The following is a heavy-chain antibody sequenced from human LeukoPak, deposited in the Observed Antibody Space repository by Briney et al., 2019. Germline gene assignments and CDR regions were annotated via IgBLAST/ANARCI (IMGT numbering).Heavy chain of an antibody. Sequence: GGSLRLSCAASGFTFSSYAMSWVRRAPGKGLEWVSAISGSGGSTYYADSVKGRFTISRDNSKNTLYLQMNSLRAEDTAVYYCAKRPIGSSGYYGMQGFDYWGQGTLVTVSS. CDR1: GFTFSSYA. J-gene: IGHJ4*02. CDR3: AKRPIGSSGYYGMQGFDY. V-gene: IGHV3-23*01. CDR2: ISGSGGST. D-gene: IGHD3-22*01.